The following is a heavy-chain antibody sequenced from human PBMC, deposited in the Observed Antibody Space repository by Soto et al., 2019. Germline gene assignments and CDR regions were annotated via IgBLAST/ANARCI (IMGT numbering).Heavy chain of an antibody. J-gene: IGHJ4*03. CDR1: GGSVSSASYY. CDR3: ARARAHRYFVY. V-gene: IGHV4-61*01. Sequence: SETLSLTCTVSGGSVSSASYYWSWIRQPPGKGLEWIGYVYYTGSTNYNPSLKSRVTISVDTSKNQFSLKLTSVTAADTAMYYFARARAHRYFVYWYPGTLLTV. CDR2: VYYTGST.